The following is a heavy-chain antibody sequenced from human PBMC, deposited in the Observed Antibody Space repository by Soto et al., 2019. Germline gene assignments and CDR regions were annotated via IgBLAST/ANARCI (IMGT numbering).Heavy chain of an antibody. CDR2: IIPILGIA. V-gene: IGHV1-69*04. Sequence: ASVKVSCKASGGTFSSYTISWVRQAPGQGLEWMGRIIPILGIANYAQKFQGRVTITADKSTSTAYMELSSLRSEDTAVYYCARDPSSSGSSDDDYWGQGTLVTVSS. J-gene: IGHJ4*02. CDR1: GGTFSSYT. D-gene: IGHD6-19*01. CDR3: ARDPSSSGSSDDDY.